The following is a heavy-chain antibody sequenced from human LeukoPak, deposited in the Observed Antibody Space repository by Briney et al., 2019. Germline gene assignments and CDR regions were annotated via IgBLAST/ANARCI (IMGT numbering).Heavy chain of an antibody. CDR2: ICYSGST. D-gene: IGHD3-22*01. CDR1: GGSISSYY. J-gene: IGHJ3*02. V-gene: IGHV4-59*01. CDR3: ARVPHYYVSSGYRKRAFDI. Sequence: SETLSLTCTVSGGSISSYYWSWIRQPPGKGLEWIGYICYSGSTNYNPSLKSRVSISVDASKNQFSLKLSSVTAADTAVYYCARVPHYYVSSGYRKRAFDIWGQGTMVTVSS.